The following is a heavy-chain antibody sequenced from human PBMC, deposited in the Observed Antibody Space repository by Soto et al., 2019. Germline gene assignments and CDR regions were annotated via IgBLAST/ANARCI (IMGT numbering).Heavy chain of an antibody. D-gene: IGHD1-1*01. V-gene: IGHV2-5*02. CDR2: TYWDDDK. Sequence: QITLKESGPTLVKPTQTLTLTCTFSGFSLYTGGVGVAGIRQPPGKALEWLALTYWDDDKRYSPSLKSRLTLAKDHSKREVVLTMSNMDPVDTATYYCRHTDSRTSLAMDYWGQGNLVTVSS. CDR1: GFSLYTGGVG. CDR3: RHTDSRTSLAMDY. J-gene: IGHJ4*02.